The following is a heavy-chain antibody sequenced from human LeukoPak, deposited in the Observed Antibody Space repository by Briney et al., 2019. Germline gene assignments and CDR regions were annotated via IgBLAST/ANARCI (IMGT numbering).Heavy chain of an antibody. V-gene: IGHV4-59*01. CDR3: ASKSTDHGELRFDY. CDR1: GDSTNTYF. D-gene: IGHD4-17*01. J-gene: IGHJ4*02. CDR2: IYYTGTT. Sequence: PSETLSLTCNLSGDSTNTYFWSWIRQSPGKGLDWIGYIYYTGTTNYNPSLKSRVTISVDTSKNQFSLKVNSVTAADTGVYYCASKSTDHGELRFDYWGQGTLVTVSS.